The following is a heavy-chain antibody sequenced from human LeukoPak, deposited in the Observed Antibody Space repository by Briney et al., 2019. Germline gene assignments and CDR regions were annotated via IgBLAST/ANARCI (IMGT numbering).Heavy chain of an antibody. CDR2: IYPGDSDT. Sequence: GESLKISCKGSGYSFTSYWIGWVRQMPGKGLEGMGIIYPGDSDTRYSPSFQGQVTISADKSISTAYLQWSSLKASDTAMYYCARHEKYCSGGSCYSAWFDPWGQGTLVTVSS. J-gene: IGHJ5*02. D-gene: IGHD2-15*01. V-gene: IGHV5-51*01. CDR3: ARHEKYCSGGSCYSAWFDP. CDR1: GYSFTSYW.